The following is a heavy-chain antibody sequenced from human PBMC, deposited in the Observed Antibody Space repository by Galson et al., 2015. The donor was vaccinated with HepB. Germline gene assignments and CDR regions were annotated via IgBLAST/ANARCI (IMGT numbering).Heavy chain of an antibody. CDR3: ARAYDYYDSSGYGPEDY. V-gene: IGHV3-21*01. CDR1: GFTFSSYS. CDR2: ISSSSSYI. J-gene: IGHJ4*02. D-gene: IGHD3-22*01. Sequence: SLRLSCAASGFTFSSYSMNWVRQAPGKGLEWVSSISSSSSYIYYADSVKGRFTISRDNAKNSLYLQMNSLRAEDTAVYYCARAYDYYDSSGYGPEDYWGQGTLVTVSP.